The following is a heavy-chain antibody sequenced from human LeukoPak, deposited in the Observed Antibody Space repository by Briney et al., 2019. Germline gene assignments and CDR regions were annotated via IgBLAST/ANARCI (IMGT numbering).Heavy chain of an antibody. J-gene: IGHJ6*02. Sequence: SETLSLTCAVSGGSISSSNWWSWVRQPPGKGLEWIGEIYHSGSTNYNPSLKSRVTISVDKSKNQFSPKLSSVTAADTAVYYCARLSITGSTDTYYYDYGMDVWRQRTTVTVSS. CDR1: GGSISSSNW. V-gene: IGHV4-4*02. CDR3: ARLSITGSTDTYYYDYGMDV. D-gene: IGHD1-7*01. CDR2: IYHSGST.